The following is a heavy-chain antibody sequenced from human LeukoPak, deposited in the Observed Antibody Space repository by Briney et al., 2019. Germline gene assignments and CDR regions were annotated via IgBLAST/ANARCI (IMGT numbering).Heavy chain of an antibody. J-gene: IGHJ4*02. CDR2: VYYSGST. V-gene: IGHV4-59*08. CDR1: GVAISRYY. CDR3: ARGTRNFDN. D-gene: IGHD3/OR15-3a*01. Sequence: SETLSLTCTVSGVAISRYYWGWIREPPGKGLEWIGYVYYSGSTKYNPSLKSRVTISVDTSKDQFSLKLSSVTAADTAVYYCARGTRNFDNWGQGTLVTVSS.